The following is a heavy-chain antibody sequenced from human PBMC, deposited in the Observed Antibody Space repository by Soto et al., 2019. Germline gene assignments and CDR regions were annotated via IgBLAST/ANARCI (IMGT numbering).Heavy chain of an antibody. CDR1: GFTFRAYD. CDR3: RAYTYGQGFDY. Sequence: EVQLLESGGGLVQPGGSLRLSCAASGFTFRAYDMNWVRQAPGKGLEWVSLINGGGGSIYYAYSVKGRFTISRDDSKNTLYLHMNSLRDDDTALSDGRAYTYGQGFDYWGQGTLVTVSS. D-gene: IGHD1-1*01. J-gene: IGHJ4*02. CDR2: INGGGGSI. V-gene: IGHV3-23*01.